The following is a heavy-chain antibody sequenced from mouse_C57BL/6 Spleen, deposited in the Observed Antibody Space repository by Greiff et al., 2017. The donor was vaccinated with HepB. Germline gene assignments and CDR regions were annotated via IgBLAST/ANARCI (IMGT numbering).Heavy chain of an antibody. V-gene: IGHV5-16*01. Sequence: EVKLMESEGGLVQPGSSMKLSCTASGFTFSDYYMAWVRQVPEKGLEWVANINYDGSSTYYLDSLKSRFIISRDNAKNILYLQMSSLKSEDTATYYCARGYYGMFYAMDYWGQGTSVTVSS. CDR1: GFTFSDYY. CDR3: ARGYYGMFYAMDY. D-gene: IGHD2-1*01. J-gene: IGHJ4*01. CDR2: INYDGSST.